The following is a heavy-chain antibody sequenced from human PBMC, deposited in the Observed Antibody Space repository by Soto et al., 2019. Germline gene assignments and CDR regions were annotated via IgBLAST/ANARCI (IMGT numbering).Heavy chain of an antibody. J-gene: IGHJ4*02. Sequence: QVQLVESGGGVVQPGRSLRLSCVASGFPFTSYGMHWVREAPGKGLEWVAVISYDGSNKYYADSVKGRFTISRDNSKNTLYLQMNSLRPADTALYYCVGGQYYFDYRGQGTLVTVSS. D-gene: IGHD3-10*01. CDR3: VGGQYYFDY. CDR2: ISYDGSNK. V-gene: IGHV3-30*03. CDR1: GFPFTSYG.